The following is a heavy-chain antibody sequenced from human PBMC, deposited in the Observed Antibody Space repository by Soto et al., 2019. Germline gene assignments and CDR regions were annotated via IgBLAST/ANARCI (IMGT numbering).Heavy chain of an antibody. Sequence: GGSLRLSCAASGFTFYSYVMSWVRQAPGKGLEWVSTISASGGSTYYADSVKGRFTISRDNSKNQLYLQLNSLRAEATAVYLYAKDRGYCSSTSCYLFDYWGQGTLVTVSS. CDR1: GFTFYSYV. CDR2: ISASGGST. V-gene: IGHV3-23*01. D-gene: IGHD2-2*01. J-gene: IGHJ4*02. CDR3: AKDRGYCSSTSCYLFDY.